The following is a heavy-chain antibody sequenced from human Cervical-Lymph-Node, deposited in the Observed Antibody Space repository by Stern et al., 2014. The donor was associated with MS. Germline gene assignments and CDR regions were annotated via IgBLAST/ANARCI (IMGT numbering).Heavy chain of an antibody. J-gene: IGHJ6*02. Sequence: DQLVQSGGGLVKPGGSLRLSCAASGFTFSSYSMNWVRQAPGKGLEWVSSISRSSSYIYYADSVKGRFTISRDNAKNSLYLQMNSLRAEDTAVYYCARSSDYDFWSGYSRNGMDVWGQGTTVTVSS. CDR2: ISRSSSYI. D-gene: IGHD3-3*01. V-gene: IGHV3-21*01. CDR3: ARSSDYDFWSGYSRNGMDV. CDR1: GFTFSSYS.